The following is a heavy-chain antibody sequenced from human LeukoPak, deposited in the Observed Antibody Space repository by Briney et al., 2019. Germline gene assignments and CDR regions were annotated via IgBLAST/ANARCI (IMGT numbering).Heavy chain of an antibody. CDR3: ARGPVDIVATIGYFDY. CDR2: IYYSGST. V-gene: IGHV4-38-2*02. D-gene: IGHD5-12*01. Sequence: SETLSLTCTVSGYSISSNYYWGWIRQPPGKGLEWIGSIYYSGSTYYNPSLKSRVTISVDTSKNQFSLKLSSVTAADTAVYYCARGPVDIVATIGYFDYWGQGTLVTVSS. J-gene: IGHJ4*02. CDR1: GYSISSNYY.